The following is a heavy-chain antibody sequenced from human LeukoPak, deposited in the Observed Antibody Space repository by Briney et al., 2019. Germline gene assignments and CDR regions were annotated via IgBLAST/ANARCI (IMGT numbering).Heavy chain of an antibody. CDR1: GGSISTYY. D-gene: IGHD3-9*01. Sequence: SETLSLTCTVSGGSISTYYWSWIRQPAGKGLEWIGLISASGSTIYNPSLKSRVTMSVDTSKNQFSLRVTSVTAADTAMYYCSSFNNGGGHTRFYMDVWGNGTTVTVSS. J-gene: IGHJ6*03. V-gene: IGHV4-4*07. CDR3: SSFNNGGGHTRFYMDV. CDR2: ISASGST.